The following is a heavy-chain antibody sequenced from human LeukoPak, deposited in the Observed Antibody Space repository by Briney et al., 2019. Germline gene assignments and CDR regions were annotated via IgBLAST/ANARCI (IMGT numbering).Heavy chain of an antibody. CDR3: AKDTSRSGYYCGMDA. CDR2: INWSSGGI. J-gene: IGHJ6*02. CDR1: GFTFDDYI. V-gene: IGHV3-9*01. Sequence: PGGSLRLSCAASGFTFDDYIMRWVRHAPGKGLEWVSGINWSSGGIGYADSVKGRFTISRDNAKNSLYLQMDTLRVEDTALYYCAKDTSRSGYYCGMDAWGQGTTVIVS. D-gene: IGHD3-10*01.